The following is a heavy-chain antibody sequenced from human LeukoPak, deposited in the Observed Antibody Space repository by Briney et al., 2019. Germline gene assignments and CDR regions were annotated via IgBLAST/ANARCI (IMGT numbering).Heavy chain of an antibody. CDR3: ARGFGDWGLSWFDP. CDR1: GGSVSSGSYY. D-gene: IGHD3-10*01. Sequence: PPETLSLTCTVSGGSVSSGSYYWSWIRQPPGKGLEWIGYIYYSGSAKYSPSLKSRVTISVDTSKNQFSLKLTSVTAADTAVYYCARGFGDWGLSWFDPWGQGTLVTVSS. CDR2: IYYSGSA. V-gene: IGHV4-61*01. J-gene: IGHJ5*02.